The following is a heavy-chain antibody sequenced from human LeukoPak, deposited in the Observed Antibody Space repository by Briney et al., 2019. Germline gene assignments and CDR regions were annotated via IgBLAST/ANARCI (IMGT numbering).Heavy chain of an antibody. CDR1: GGSINRSSYY. CDR3: ARRSAPSRNDAFDI. CDR2: IYYSGST. J-gene: IGHJ3*02. Sequence: PSETLSLTCTVSGGSINRSSYYWGWIRQPPGKGLEWIGTIYYSGSTYYNPSLKSRVTISVDTSKNQFSLKLSSVTASDTAVYYCARRSAPSRNDAFDIWGQGTMVTVSS. V-gene: IGHV4-39*01. D-gene: IGHD6-13*01.